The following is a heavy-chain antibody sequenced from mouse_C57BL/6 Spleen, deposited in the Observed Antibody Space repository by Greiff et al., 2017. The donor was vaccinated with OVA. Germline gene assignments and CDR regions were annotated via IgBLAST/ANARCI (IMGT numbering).Heavy chain of an antibody. CDR3: ARGNYYGSTPPAFDV. Sequence: DVMLVESGGGLVKPGGSLKLSCAASGFTFSSYAMSWVRQTPEKRLEWVATISDGGSYTYYPDNVKGRFTISRDNAKNNLYLQMSHLKSEDTAMYYCARGNYYGSTPPAFDVWGTGTTVTVSS. J-gene: IGHJ1*03. CDR2: ISDGGSYT. V-gene: IGHV5-4*03. D-gene: IGHD1-1*01. CDR1: GFTFSSYA.